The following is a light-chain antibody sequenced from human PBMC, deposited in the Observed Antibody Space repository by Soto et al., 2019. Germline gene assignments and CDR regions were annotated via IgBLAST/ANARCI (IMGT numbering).Light chain of an antibody. CDR3: QAFDHSYSVI. CDR1: SSDIGSYNA. J-gene: IGLJ2*01. CDR2: DVF. V-gene: IGLV2-11*01. Sequence: QSVLTQPRSVSGSPGHSVTISCFGTSSDIGSYNAVSWYQQHPGKAPQLLIFDVFERPSGVPDRFSGSHSGNSAYLTISGLQAEYEYDYYCQAFDHSYSVIFGGGTKQTVL.